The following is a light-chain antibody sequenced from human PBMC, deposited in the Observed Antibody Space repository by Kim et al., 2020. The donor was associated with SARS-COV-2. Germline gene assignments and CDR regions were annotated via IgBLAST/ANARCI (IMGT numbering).Light chain of an antibody. V-gene: IGKV1-16*02. Sequence: ASVGDRVPIKRRASQDISTHVAWFQQKTGKAPKSLIYAASTVHSGVPSKFSGSASGTDFTLTISGLQPEDCATYYCQQYSLYPLTFGGGTKVDIK. J-gene: IGKJ4*01. CDR1: QDISTH. CDR3: QQYSLYPLT. CDR2: AAS.